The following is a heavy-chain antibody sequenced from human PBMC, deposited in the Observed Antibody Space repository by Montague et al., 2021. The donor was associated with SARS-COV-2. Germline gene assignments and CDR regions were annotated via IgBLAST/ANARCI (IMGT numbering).Heavy chain of an antibody. CDR1: GFTFSSYA. CDR3: ARDLGSYYGMDV. Sequence: SLRLSCAASGFTFSSYAMHWVRQAPGKGLEWVAVISYDGSNKYYADSVKGRFTISRDNSENTLYLQMNSLRAEDTAVYYCARDLGSYYGMDVWGQGTTVTVSS. V-gene: IGHV3-30*04. J-gene: IGHJ6*02. CDR2: ISYDGSNK.